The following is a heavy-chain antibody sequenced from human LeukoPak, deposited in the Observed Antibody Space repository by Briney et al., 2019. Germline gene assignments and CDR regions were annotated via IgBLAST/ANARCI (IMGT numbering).Heavy chain of an antibody. Sequence: PGRSLRLSCAASRFTFSNYGMHWVRQAPGKGLEWVAVISYDGSNKYYEDSVKGRFTISRDNSKNTLYLQMNSLRAEDTAVYYCARDSSMSGYYPFDYWGQGTLVTVSS. J-gene: IGHJ4*02. V-gene: IGHV3-30*03. D-gene: IGHD3-22*01. CDR3: ARDSSMSGYYPFDY. CDR2: ISYDGSNK. CDR1: RFTFSNYG.